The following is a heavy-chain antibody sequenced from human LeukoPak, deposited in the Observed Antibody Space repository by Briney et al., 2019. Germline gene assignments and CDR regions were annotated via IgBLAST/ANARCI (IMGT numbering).Heavy chain of an antibody. D-gene: IGHD6-6*01. J-gene: IGHJ6*02. CDR1: GGTFSSYT. V-gene: IGHV1-69*01. CDR3: ARGRYSSSINSMDV. Sequence: SVKVSCKASGGTFSSYTISWVRQAPGQGLEWMGGIIPTFGTANYAQKFQGRVTITADESTSTAYMELSSLRSGDTAVYYCARGRYSSSINSMDVWGQGTTVTVSS. CDR2: IIPTFGTA.